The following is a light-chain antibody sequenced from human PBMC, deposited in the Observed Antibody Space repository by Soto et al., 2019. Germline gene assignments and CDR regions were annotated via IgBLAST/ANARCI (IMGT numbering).Light chain of an antibody. CDR3: SSYTDSTNYV. CDR1: SSDVGTRNF. V-gene: IGLV2-14*01. CDR2: QVT. Sequence: QSVLTQPASVSGSPGQSITISCTGTSSDVGTRNFVSWYQQHPGKAPKLMIYQVTNRPSGVSNRFSGSKSGNTASLTISGLQAGDEADYYCSSYTDSTNYVFGTGTKVTVL. J-gene: IGLJ1*01.